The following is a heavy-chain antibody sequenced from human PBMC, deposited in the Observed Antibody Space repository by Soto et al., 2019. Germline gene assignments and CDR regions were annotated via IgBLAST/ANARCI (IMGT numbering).Heavy chain of an antibody. CDR2: INHSGST. CDR1: GGSFIGYY. CDR3: ARDKITGLFDY. J-gene: IGHJ4*02. D-gene: IGHD2-8*02. Sequence: SETLSLTCAVYGGSFIGYYRTWIRQPPGTGLEWIGEINHSGSTNYNPSLKSRVTISVDTSKNQFSLKLTSVTAADTAVYYCARDKITGLFDYWGQGTLLTVSS. V-gene: IGHV4-34*01.